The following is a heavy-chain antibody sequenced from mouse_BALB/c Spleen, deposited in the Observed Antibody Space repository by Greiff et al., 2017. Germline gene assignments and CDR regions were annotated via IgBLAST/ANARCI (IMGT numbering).Heavy chain of an antibody. D-gene: IGHD2-4*01. J-gene: IGHJ4*01. V-gene: IGHV1S135*01. CDR3: ARGGMDYDGLYAMDY. Sequence: VQLQQSGPELMKPGASVKISCKASGYSFTSYYMHWVKQSHGKSLEWIGYIDPFNGGTSYNQKFKGKATLTVDKSSSTAYMHLSSLTSEDSAVYYCARGGMDYDGLYAMDYWGQGTSVTVSS. CDR1: GYSFTSYY. CDR2: IDPFNGGT.